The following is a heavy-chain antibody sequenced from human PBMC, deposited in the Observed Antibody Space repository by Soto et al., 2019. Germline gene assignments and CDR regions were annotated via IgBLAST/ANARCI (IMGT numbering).Heavy chain of an antibody. CDR1: GYTFTSYG. D-gene: IGHD3-22*01. CDR2: ISAYNGNT. J-gene: IGHJ3*02. V-gene: IGHV1-18*01. CDR3: ARSSTALGGGRYYYDSSGYGLDAFDI. Sequence: ASVKVSCKASGYTFTSYGISWVRQAPGQGLEWMGWISAYNGNTNYAQKPQGRVTMTTDTSTSTAYMELRSLRSDDTAVYYCARSSTALGGGRYYYDSSGYGLDAFDIWGQGTMVTVSS.